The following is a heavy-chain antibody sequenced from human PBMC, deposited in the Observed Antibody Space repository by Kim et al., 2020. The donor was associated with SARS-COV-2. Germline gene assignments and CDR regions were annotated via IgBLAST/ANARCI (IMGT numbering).Heavy chain of an antibody. V-gene: IGHV3-15*01. CDR3: TTDPQIRGDYGDLGA. D-gene: IGHD4-17*01. Sequence: APVKGRFTISRDDSKNTLYLQMNSLKTEDTAVYYCTTDPQIRGDYGDLGAWGQGTLVTVSS. J-gene: IGHJ5*02.